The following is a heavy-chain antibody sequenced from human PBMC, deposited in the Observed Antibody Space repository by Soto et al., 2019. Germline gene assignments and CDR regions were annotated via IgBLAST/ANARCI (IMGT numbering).Heavy chain of an antibody. CDR2: IYYSGST. V-gene: IGHV4-30-4*01. CDR3: AGDRYCSGGSCYEGYYYYYGTDV. Sequence: PSETLSLTCTVSGGSISSGDYYWSWIRQPPGKGLEWIGYIYYSGSTYYNPSIKSRVTISVDTSKNQFSLKLSSVTAADTAVYYCAGDRYCSGGSCYEGYYYYYGTDVWGQGTTVTVSS. CDR1: GGSISSGDYY. J-gene: IGHJ6*02. D-gene: IGHD2-15*01.